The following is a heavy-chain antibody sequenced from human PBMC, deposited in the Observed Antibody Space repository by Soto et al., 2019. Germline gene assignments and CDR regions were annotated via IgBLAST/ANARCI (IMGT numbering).Heavy chain of an antibody. V-gene: IGHV3-30*18. CDR1: GFTFSSYG. CDR2: ISYDGSNK. D-gene: IGHD3-22*01. J-gene: IGHJ6*02. CDR3: AKDVVYDSSGYYYVPAYYYYGMDV. Sequence: GGSLRLSCAASGFTFSSYGMHWVRQAPGKGLEWVAVISYDGSNKYYADSVKGRFTISRDNSKNTLYLQMNSLRAEDTAVYYCAKDVVYDSSGYYYVPAYYYYGMDVWGQGTTVTVSS.